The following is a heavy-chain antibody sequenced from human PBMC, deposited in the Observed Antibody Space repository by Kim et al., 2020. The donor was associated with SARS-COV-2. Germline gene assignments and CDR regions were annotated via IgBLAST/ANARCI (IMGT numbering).Heavy chain of an antibody. CDR3: ASLYIGTSIAVAGYYFDY. Sequence: SETLSLTCTVSGGSISSSSYYWGWIRQPPGKGLEWIGSIYYSGSTYYKPSLKSRVTISVDTSKNQFSLKLSSVTAADTAVYYCASLYIGTSIAVAGYYFDYWGQGTLVTVSS. J-gene: IGHJ4*02. CDR1: GGSISSSSYY. V-gene: IGHV4-39*01. D-gene: IGHD6-19*01. CDR2: IYYSGST.